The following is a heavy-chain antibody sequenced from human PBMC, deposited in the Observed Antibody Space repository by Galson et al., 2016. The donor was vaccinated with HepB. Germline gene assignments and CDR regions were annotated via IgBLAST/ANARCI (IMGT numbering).Heavy chain of an antibody. CDR1: GFTFSSYS. CDR3: ASGYSYGYFYY. J-gene: IGHJ4*02. D-gene: IGHD5-18*01. V-gene: IGHV3-21*01. CDR2: ISSSSSYI. Sequence: FLRLSCAASGFTFSSYSMNWVRQAPGEGLEWVSSISSSSSYIYYADSVKGRFTISRDNAKNSLYLQMNSLRAEDTAVYYCASGYSYGYFYYWGQGTLVTVSS.